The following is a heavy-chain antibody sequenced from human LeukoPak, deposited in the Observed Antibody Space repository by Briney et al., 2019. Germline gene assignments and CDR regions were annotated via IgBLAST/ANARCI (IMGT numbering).Heavy chain of an antibody. Sequence: GGSLRLSCAASGFNFRNYWMHWVRQAPGKGLVWVSRINSDGRSTSYADSVKGRFTISRDNAENTLYLQINSLRAEDTAVYCCATDEAATGRLDYWGQGTLVTDSS. CDR2: INSDGRST. CDR3: ATDEAATGRLDY. CDR1: GFNFRNYW. V-gene: IGHV3-74*01. D-gene: IGHD1-1*01. J-gene: IGHJ4*02.